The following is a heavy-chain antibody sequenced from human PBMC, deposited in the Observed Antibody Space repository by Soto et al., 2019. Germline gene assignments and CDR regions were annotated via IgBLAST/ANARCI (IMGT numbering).Heavy chain of an antibody. CDR2: ILHDGSAE. CDR3: ARSRDGYSFYFYYGMDG. J-gene: IGHJ6*02. V-gene: IGHV3-30*03. Sequence: GGSLRLSCAASGFTFTSYGMHWVRQAPGKGLEWMALILHDGSAEYYADSVKGRFTISRDNSKNTLYLQMNSLRAEDTAVYYCARSRDGYSFYFYYGMDGWGQGTTVTV. D-gene: IGHD4-4*01. CDR1: GFTFTSYG.